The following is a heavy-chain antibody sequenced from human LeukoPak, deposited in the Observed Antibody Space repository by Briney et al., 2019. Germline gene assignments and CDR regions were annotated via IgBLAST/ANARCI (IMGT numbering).Heavy chain of an antibody. D-gene: IGHD2-15*01. CDR1: GYTFISYN. CDR3: ARVRCSGGSCYYFDY. CDR2: MNPNNGDT. V-gene: IGHV1-8*01. Sequence: ASVKVSCKASGYTFISYNIDWVRQAPGQGLEWMGWMNPNNGDTGYAQKFQGRVTMTRNTSISTAYMELSSLRSEDTAVYFCARVRCSGGSCYYFDYWGQGTLVTVSS. J-gene: IGHJ4*02.